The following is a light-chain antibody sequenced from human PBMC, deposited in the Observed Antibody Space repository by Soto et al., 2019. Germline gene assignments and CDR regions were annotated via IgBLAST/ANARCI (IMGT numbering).Light chain of an antibody. CDR3: QQYGRSVWT. V-gene: IGKV3-20*01. CDR1: QSVNSNY. CDR2: GAF. J-gene: IGKJ1*01. Sequence: EIVLTQSPGTLSLSPGERATLSCRASQSVNSNYLAWYQQIPGQAPRLLIHGAFSRATGIPDRFSGRGSGTDFTLTISRLEPEDFVVYYCQQYGRSVWTFGQGTKVEIK.